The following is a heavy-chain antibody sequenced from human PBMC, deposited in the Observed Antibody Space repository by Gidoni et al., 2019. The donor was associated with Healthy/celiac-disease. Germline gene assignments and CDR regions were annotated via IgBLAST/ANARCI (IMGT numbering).Heavy chain of an antibody. CDR2: IYTSGST. V-gene: IGHV4-4*07. CDR1: GGSISSYY. CDR3: ARWAGGSGSYYNTLID. J-gene: IGHJ4*02. D-gene: IGHD3-10*01. Sequence: QVQLQESGPGLVTPSETLSLTCPVSGGSISSYYWSWIRQPAGKGLEWIGRIYTSGSTNYNPSLKSRVTMSVDTSKNQFSLKLSSVTAADTAVYYCARWAGGSGSYYNTLIDWGQGTLVTVSS.